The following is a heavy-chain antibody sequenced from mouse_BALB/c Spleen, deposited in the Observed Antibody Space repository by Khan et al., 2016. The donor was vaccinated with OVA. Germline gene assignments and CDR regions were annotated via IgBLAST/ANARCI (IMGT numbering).Heavy chain of an antibody. CDR2: INTYTGEP. V-gene: IGHV9-3-1*01. J-gene: IGHJ1*01. D-gene: IGHD6-1*01. Sequence: QIQLVQSGPELKKPGETVKISCKASGYTFTNYGMNWVKQAPGKGLKWMGWINTYTGEPTYADDFKGRFAFSLETSANTAYLQINNPKNEDTATYFCARSASYWFFDVWAAGTTVTVSS. CDR3: ARSASYWFFDV. CDR1: GYTFTNYG.